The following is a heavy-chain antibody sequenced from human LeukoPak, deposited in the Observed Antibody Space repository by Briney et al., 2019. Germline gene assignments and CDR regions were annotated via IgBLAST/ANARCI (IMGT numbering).Heavy chain of an antibody. V-gene: IGHV3-33*01. D-gene: IGHD3-10*02. Sequence: GRSLRLSCAASGFTFSSYGMRWVRQAPGKGLEWVAVIWYDGSNKYYADSVKGRFTISRDNSKNTLYLQMNSLRAEDTAVYYCARDNYYVEYYFDYWGQGTLVTVSS. J-gene: IGHJ4*02. CDR2: IWYDGSNK. CDR3: ARDNYYVEYYFDY. CDR1: GFTFSSYG.